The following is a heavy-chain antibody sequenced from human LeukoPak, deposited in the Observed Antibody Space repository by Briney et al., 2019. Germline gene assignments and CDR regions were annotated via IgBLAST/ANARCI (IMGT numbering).Heavy chain of an antibody. V-gene: IGHV3-21*01. Sequence: PGGSLRLSCAASGFTLSDHYMNWVRQAPGKGLEWVSSISSSSSYIYYADSVKGRFTISRDNAKNSLYLQMNSLRAEDTAVYYCARGGTGALYADDAFDIWGQGTMVTVSS. CDR3: ARGGTGALYADDAFDI. J-gene: IGHJ3*02. D-gene: IGHD2-8*02. CDR1: GFTLSDHY. CDR2: ISSSSSYI.